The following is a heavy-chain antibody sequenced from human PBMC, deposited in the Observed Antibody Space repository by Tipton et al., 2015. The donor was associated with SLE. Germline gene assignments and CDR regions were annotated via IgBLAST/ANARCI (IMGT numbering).Heavy chain of an antibody. J-gene: IGHJ5*02. CDR2: IYYSGST. CDR3: ARGGYSSSWTLNWFDP. CDR1: GGSISSYY. V-gene: IGHV4-59*01. D-gene: IGHD6-13*01. Sequence: TLSLTCTVSGGSISSYYWSWIRQPPGKGLEWIGYIYYSGSTNYNPSLKSRVTISLDTSKNQFSLKLSSVTAADTAVYYCARGGYSSSWTLNWFDPWGQGTLVTVSS.